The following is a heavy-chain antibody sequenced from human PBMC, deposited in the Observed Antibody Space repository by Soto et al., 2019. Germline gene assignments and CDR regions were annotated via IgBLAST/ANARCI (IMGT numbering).Heavy chain of an antibody. V-gene: IGHV1-8*01. D-gene: IGHD1-26*01. CDR3: AREKGTSGSPD. Sequence: QVQLVQSGAEVKKPGASVKVSCKASGYTFTSYDINWVRQATGQGLEWMGWMNPNSGNTAFAQKFQGRITRTRHTSISTAYMELSSLRSEDQAVYYCAREKGTSGSPDWGQGTLVTVST. CDR2: MNPNSGNT. CDR1: GYTFTSYD. J-gene: IGHJ4*02.